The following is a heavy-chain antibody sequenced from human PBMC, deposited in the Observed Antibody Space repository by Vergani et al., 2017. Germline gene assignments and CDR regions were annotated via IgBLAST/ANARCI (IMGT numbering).Heavy chain of an antibody. Sequence: QVQLEESGPGLVKPSETLSLTCAVSGFSIDNGYYWDWIRQPPGKGREWIGSIYRTGRTHFNPSLKSRVTISVDTSNNHFSLRLNSLTAADTAVYYCARRSCIVXDIFSGTQYFFDFGGQGTLVTVSS. D-gene: IGHD3-9*01. CDR1: GFSIDNGYY. CDR2: IYRTGRT. V-gene: IGHV4-38-2*01. CDR3: ARRSCIVXDIFSGTQYFFDF. J-gene: IGHJ4*02.